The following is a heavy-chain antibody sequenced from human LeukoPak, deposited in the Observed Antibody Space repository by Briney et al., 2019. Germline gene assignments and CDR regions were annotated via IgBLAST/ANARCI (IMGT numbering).Heavy chain of an antibody. J-gene: IGHJ6*03. Sequence: VASVKVSCKASGYTFTSYGISWVRQAPGQGLEWMRWISAYNGNTNYAQKLQGRVTMTTDTSTSTAYMELRSLRSDDTAVYYCARGALRYCSGGSCYAAPTYMDVWGKGTTVTVSS. CDR1: GYTFTSYG. V-gene: IGHV1-18*01. CDR3: ARGALRYCSGGSCYAAPTYMDV. D-gene: IGHD2-15*01. CDR2: ISAYNGNT.